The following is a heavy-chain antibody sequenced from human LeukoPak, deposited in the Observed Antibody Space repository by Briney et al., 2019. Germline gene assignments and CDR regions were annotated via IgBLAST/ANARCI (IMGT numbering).Heavy chain of an antibody. J-gene: IGHJ1*01. CDR2: ISSSISYI. CDR1: GFTFSSYS. D-gene: IGHD2-15*01. CDR3: ARDGSGYCSGGSCYSAEYFQH. V-gene: IGHV3-21*01. Sequence: TGGSLRLSCAASGFTFSSYSMNWVRQAPGKGLEWVSSISSSISYIYYADSVRGRFTISRDNAKNSLYLQMNSLRAEDAAVYYCARDGSGYCSGGSCYSAEYFQHWGQGTLVTVSS.